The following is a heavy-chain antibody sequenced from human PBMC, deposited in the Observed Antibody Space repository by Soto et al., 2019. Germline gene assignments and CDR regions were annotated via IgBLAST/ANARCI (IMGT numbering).Heavy chain of an antibody. Sequence: SVKVSCKASGYTFTIYYMHWVLQAPGQGLEWMGIINPSGGSTSYAQKFQGRVTMTRDTSTSTAYMELSSLRSEDTAVYYCATGGYPENWFDPWGQGTLVTGSS. D-gene: IGHD5-18*01. V-gene: IGHV1-46*03. CDR3: ATGGYPENWFDP. CDR2: INPSGGST. CDR1: GYTFTIYY. J-gene: IGHJ5*02.